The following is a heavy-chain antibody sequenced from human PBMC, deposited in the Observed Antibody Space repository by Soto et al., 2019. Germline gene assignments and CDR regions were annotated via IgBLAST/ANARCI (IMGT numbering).Heavy chain of an antibody. CDR3: ARHFSSSWTYYYCYMDV. CDR1: GGSISSSSFY. Sequence: QVQLQESGPGLVKPSETLSLTCTASGGSISSSSFYWGWIRQPPGKGLEWIGSIYYTGITRNNPSSTSRGAISVETSKTQFSLNLSSVTAADTAVYYCARHFSSSWTYYYCYMDVWGKGTTVTVSS. V-gene: IGHV4-39*01. D-gene: IGHD6-13*01. CDR2: IYYTGIT. J-gene: IGHJ6*03.